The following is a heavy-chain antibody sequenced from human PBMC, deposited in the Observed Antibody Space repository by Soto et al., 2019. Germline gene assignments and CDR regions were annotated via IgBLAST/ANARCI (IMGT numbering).Heavy chain of an antibody. J-gene: IGHJ4*02. CDR1: GFTFSSYA. Sequence: QVQLVESGGGVVQPGRSLRLSCAASGFTFSSYALHWVRQAPGRGLEWVALISFDGNNKYYANSVKGRFTISRDNSKNTLYLQMSSLRAEDTAVYYCGRCSSTSCHLGADYWGQGTLVTVYS. D-gene: IGHD2-2*01. CDR2: ISFDGNNK. V-gene: IGHV3-30-3*01. CDR3: GRCSSTSCHLGADY.